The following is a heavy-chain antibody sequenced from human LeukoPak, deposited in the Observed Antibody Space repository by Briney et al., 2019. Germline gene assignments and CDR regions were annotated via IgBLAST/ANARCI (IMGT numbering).Heavy chain of an antibody. D-gene: IGHD5-18*01. Sequence: PGGSLRLSCAASGFTFSSYSMNWVRQAPGKGLEWVSFISTSSSYIHYADSVKGRFTISRDNAKKSLYLEMNSLRAEDTAVYYCARVVDTAMVLYGAFDIWGQGTMVTVSS. CDR2: ISTSSSYI. CDR3: ARVVDTAMVLYGAFDI. CDR1: GFTFSSYS. V-gene: IGHV3-21*01. J-gene: IGHJ3*02.